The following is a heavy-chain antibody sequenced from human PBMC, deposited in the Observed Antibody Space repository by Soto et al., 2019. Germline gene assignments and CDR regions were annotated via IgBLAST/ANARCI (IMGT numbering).Heavy chain of an antibody. V-gene: IGHV1-3*01. CDR2: INAANGYT. J-gene: IGHJ5*01. CDR3: AKSSASSPGNGFDS. Sequence: ASVKVSCKASGYMFTSHAIHWVRQAPGQRLEWLGWINAANGYTKYSLKFQGRVIITTDTPASTAYMDLSSLKSDDTAVYYCAKSSASSPGNGFDSWG. CDR1: GYMFTSHA. D-gene: IGHD3-10*01.